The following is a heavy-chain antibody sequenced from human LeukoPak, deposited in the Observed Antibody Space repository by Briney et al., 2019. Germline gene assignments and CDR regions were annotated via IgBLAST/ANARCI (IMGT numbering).Heavy chain of an antibody. J-gene: IGHJ4*02. CDR3: ARLIIVGATPFDY. D-gene: IGHD1-26*01. CDR2: IIPILGIA. V-gene: IGHV1-69*04. Sequence: ASVKVSCKASGGTFSSYAISWVRQAPGQGLEWMGRIIPILGIANYAQKFQGRVTITADKSTSTAYMELSSLRSEDTAVYYCARLIIVGATPFDYWGQGTLVTVSS. CDR1: GGTFSSYA.